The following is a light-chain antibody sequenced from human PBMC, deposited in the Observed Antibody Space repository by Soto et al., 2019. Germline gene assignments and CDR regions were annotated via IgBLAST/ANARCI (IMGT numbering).Light chain of an antibody. V-gene: IGLV2-14*01. CDR1: SSDVGGYKY. CDR2: DVT. CDR3: SSYTSSSSHV. J-gene: IGLJ1*01. Sequence: QSVLTQPASVSGSPGQSITISCTGTSSDVGGYKYVSWYQQHPDKAPKLIIYDVTNRPSGISNRFSGSKSGNTASLTISGPQAEDGADYYCSSYTSSSSHVFGPGTKVTAL.